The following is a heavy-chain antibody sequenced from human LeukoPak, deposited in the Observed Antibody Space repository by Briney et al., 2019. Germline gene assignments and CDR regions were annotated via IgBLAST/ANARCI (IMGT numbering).Heavy chain of an antibody. J-gene: IGHJ5*01. CDR2: IKGDGRHT. V-gene: IGHV3-74*01. CDR1: GFTFSSYW. D-gene: IGHD3-16*01. Sequence: GGSLRLSCAASGFTFSSYWMHWVRHAPGKGLVWVPRIKGDGRHTIYADSVKGRFTISRDNAKNTLYLQMKSLRAEDTAVYYCVRDWDHYDFDSWGQGTLVTVSS. CDR3: VRDWDHYDFDS.